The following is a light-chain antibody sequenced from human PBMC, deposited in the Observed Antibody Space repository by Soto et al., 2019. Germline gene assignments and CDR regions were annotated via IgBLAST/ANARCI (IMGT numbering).Light chain of an antibody. CDR2: ATS. J-gene: IGKJ1*01. Sequence: TVMTQSPATLSVSPGETATLSCTASRSIGDNLAWYQVKPGQAPRLLISATSTRATGIPDRFRGSGSGTYFTLTISRLEPEDFAVYYCQQYGSSGTFGQGTKVEIK. V-gene: IGKV3-15*01. CDR3: QQYGSSGT. CDR1: RSIGDN.